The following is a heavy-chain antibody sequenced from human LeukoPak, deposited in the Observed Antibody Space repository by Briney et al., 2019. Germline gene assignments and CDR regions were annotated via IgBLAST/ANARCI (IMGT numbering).Heavy chain of an antibody. CDR1: GGSISSSY. CDR2: IYTSGGT. J-gene: IGHJ4*02. D-gene: IGHD2-15*01. Sequence: SETLSLTCTVSGGSISSSYWSWIRQPPGKGLEWIGYIYTSGGTNYNPSLKSRATMSVDTSKNQFSLNLSSVTAADTAVYYCARRRSGGRDFDFWGRGTLVTVSS. CDR3: ARRRSGGRDFDF. V-gene: IGHV4-4*09.